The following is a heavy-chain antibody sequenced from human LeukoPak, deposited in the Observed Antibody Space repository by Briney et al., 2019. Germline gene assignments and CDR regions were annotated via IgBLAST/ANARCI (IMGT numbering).Heavy chain of an antibody. CDR1: GGSISSYY. Sequence: PSETLSLTCTVSGGSISSYYWSWIRQPPGKGLEWIGYIYYSGSTNYNPSLKSRVTISADTSKNQFSLKLSSVTAADTAVYYCARHSSSWSYFDYWGQGTLVTVSS. J-gene: IGHJ4*02. CDR3: ARHSSSWSYFDY. V-gene: IGHV4-59*08. CDR2: IYYSGST. D-gene: IGHD6-13*01.